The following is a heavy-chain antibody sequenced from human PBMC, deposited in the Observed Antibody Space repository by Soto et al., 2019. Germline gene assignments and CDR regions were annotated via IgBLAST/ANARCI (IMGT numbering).Heavy chain of an antibody. CDR1: GASITSTTYF. J-gene: IGHJ4*02. Sequence: SETLSLTCTLSGASITSTTYFWAWIRQPPGKGLEWVGSIYYSGRTYYNPSLRSRVTISVDRSKNQFSLTMSSVTAADTAVYYCAKNLPRTGRFDYWGQGASVTVSS. CDR3: AKNLPRTGRFDY. CDR2: IYYSGRT. V-gene: IGHV4-39*01.